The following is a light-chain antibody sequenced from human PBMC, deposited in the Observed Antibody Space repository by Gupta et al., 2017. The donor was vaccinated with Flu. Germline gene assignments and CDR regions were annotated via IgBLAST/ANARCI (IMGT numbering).Light chain of an antibody. CDR1: SSDVGGYNY. CDR3: SSYTSSSTLV. V-gene: IGLV2-14*01. CDR2: EGS. Sequence: SITSSCSGTSSDVGGYNYVSWYQQQPGKAPKLMIYEGSNRPSGVSNRFSGSESGNTASLTISGLQAEDEADYYCSSYTSSSTLVFGGGTKLTVL. J-gene: IGLJ2*01.